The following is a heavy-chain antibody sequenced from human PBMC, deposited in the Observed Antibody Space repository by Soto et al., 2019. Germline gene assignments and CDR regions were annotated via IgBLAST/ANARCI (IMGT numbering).Heavy chain of an antibody. J-gene: IGHJ4*02. CDR1: GFIFSNYE. Sequence: GGSLRLSCTASGFIFSNYEMHWVRQAPGKGLEWVSNISSSGSTKNYADSVKGRFTISRDNAKNSLYLQMNSLRAEDTAVYYCARRAWDYWGQGTLVTVSS. CDR3: ARRAWDY. V-gene: IGHV3-48*03. CDR2: ISSSGSTK.